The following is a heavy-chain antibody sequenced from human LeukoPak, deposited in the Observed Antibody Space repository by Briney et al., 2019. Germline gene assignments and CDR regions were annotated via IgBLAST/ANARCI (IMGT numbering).Heavy chain of an antibody. Sequence: PGGSLRLSSAASGFTFSTYAMHWVRQAPGKGLECVSAISSNGGSTYYADSVKGRFTISRDNSKNTLYLQMGSLRAEDMAVYYCAREGTQAAALDYWGQGTLVTVSS. V-gene: IGHV3-64*02. D-gene: IGHD6-13*01. CDR1: GFTFSTYA. CDR3: AREGTQAAALDY. CDR2: ISSNGGST. J-gene: IGHJ4*02.